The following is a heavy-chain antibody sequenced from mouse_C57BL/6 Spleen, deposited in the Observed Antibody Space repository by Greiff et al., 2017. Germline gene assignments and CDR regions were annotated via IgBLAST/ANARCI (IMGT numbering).Heavy chain of an antibody. D-gene: IGHD2-3*01. J-gene: IGHJ4*01. V-gene: IGHV1-4*01. Sequence: LVESGAELARPGASVKMSCKASGYTFTSYTMHWVKQRPGQGLEWIGYINPSSGYTKYNQKFKDKATLTADKSSSTAYMQLSSLTSEDSAVYYCARENMSCSMDYWGQGTSVTVAS. CDR1: GYTFTSYT. CDR2: INPSSGYT. CDR3: ARENMSCSMDY.